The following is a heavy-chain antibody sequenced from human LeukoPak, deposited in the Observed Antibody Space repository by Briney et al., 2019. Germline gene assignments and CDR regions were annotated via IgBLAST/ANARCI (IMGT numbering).Heavy chain of an antibody. D-gene: IGHD6-13*01. CDR1: GFTFSSYA. V-gene: IGHV3-30*18. J-gene: IGHJ4*02. CDR3: AKELRGGVFPDY. Sequence: GGSLRLSCAASGFTFSSYAMYWVRQAPGKGLECVALISSDGRNKYYTDSVKGRFTISRDTSKNTLYLQMNSLRAEDTSMYYCAKELRGGVFPDYWGQGTLVTVSS. CDR2: ISSDGRNK.